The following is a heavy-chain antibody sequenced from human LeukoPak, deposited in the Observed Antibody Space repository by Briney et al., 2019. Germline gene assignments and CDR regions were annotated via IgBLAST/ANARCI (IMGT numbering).Heavy chain of an antibody. D-gene: IGHD6-6*01. CDR2: IYHSGST. V-gene: IGHV4-4*02. Sequence: SETLSLTCAVSGGSISSSNWWSWVRQPPGKGLEWIGEIYHSGSTNYNPSLKSRVTISVDKSKNQFSPKLSSVTAADTAVYYCARVKRYSSSPAFDYWGQGTLVTVSP. CDR1: GGSISSSNW. J-gene: IGHJ4*02. CDR3: ARVKRYSSSPAFDY.